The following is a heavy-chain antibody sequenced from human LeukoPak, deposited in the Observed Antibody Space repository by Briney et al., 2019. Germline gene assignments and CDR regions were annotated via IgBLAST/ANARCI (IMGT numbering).Heavy chain of an antibody. Sequence: GGSLRLSCAAPGFTFSSYWLSWVRQAPGKGLEWVANINQDGNDKNYVDSVKGRFTISRDNAKNSLFLQMNSLRAEDTAVYYCARDRGFSTFDYWGQGTLVTVSS. D-gene: IGHD3-22*01. CDR3: ARDRGFSTFDY. CDR1: GFTFSSYW. J-gene: IGHJ4*02. V-gene: IGHV3-7*01. CDR2: INQDGNDK.